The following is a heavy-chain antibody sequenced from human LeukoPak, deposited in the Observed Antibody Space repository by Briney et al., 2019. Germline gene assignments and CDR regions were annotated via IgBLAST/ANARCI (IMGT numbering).Heavy chain of an antibody. CDR2: ISSSSSYT. V-gene: IGHV3-11*05. Sequence: GGSLRLSCAASGFTFSDYYMSWIRQAPGQGLEWVSYISSSSSYTNYADSVKGRFTISRDNAKNSLYLQMNSLRAEDTAVYYCASEQRRTHYGMDVWGQGTTVTVSS. J-gene: IGHJ6*02. CDR3: ASEQRRTHYGMDV. CDR1: GFTFSDYY.